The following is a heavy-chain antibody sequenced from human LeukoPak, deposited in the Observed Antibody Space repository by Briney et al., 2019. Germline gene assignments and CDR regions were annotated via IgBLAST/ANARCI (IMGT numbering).Heavy chain of an antibody. V-gene: IGHV4-31*03. J-gene: IGHJ4*02. CDR1: GGSISSGGYY. Sequence: TSETLSLTCTVSGGSISSGGYYWSWIRQHPGKGLEWIGYIYYSGSTYYNPSLKSRVTISVDTSKNQFSLKLSSVTAADTAVYYCAREGNLNFGYWGQGTLVTVSS. D-gene: IGHD1-14*01. CDR3: AREGNLNFGY. CDR2: IYYSGST.